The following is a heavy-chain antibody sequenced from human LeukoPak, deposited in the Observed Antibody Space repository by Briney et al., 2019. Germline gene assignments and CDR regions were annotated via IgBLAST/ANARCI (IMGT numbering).Heavy chain of an antibody. Sequence: GGSLRLSCAASGFTFSSYSMNWVRQAPGKGLEWVSSISSSSSYIYYADSVKGRFTISRDNAKNSLYLQTNSLRAEDTAVYYCARVAVSATGDAFDIWGQGTMVTVSS. J-gene: IGHJ3*02. CDR1: GFTFSSYS. CDR3: ARVAVSATGDAFDI. V-gene: IGHV3-21*01. CDR2: ISSSSSYI. D-gene: IGHD5-12*01.